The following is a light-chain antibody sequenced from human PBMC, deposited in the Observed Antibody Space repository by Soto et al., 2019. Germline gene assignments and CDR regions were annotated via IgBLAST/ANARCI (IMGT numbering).Light chain of an antibody. CDR3: SSYTSSGSYV. CDR2: AV. J-gene: IGLJ1*01. CDR1: TSDVGYYNY. V-gene: IGLV2-14*01. Sequence: QSALTQPASVSGSPGQSITISCTGTTSDVGYYNYVSWYQQHPGKAPKLMIFAVNNRFSGSNSGNTASLTISVLQAEDEAYYYGSSYTSSGSYVFGTGTKLTVL.